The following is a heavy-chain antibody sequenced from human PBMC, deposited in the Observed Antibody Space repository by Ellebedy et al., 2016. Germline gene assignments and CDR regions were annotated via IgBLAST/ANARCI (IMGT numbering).Heavy chain of an antibody. CDR3: ARTWGVGSDAFDI. D-gene: IGHD3-10*01. CDR2: IWYDGSNK. V-gene: IGHV3-33*08. J-gene: IGHJ3*02. CDR1: GFTFSSYG. Sequence: GESLKISXAASGFTFSSYGMHWVRQAPGKGLEWVAVIWYDGSNKYYADSVKGRFTISRDNAKNSLYLQMNSLRAEDTAVYYCARTWGVGSDAFDIWGQGTMVTVSS.